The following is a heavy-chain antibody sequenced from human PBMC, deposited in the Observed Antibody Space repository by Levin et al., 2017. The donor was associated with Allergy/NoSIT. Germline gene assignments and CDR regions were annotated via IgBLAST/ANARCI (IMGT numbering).Heavy chain of an antibody. D-gene: IGHD6-13*01. CDR1: GFTFSSFG. Sequence: PGGSLILSCAASGFTFSSFGMHWVRQAPGKGLEWVAVVSNDGNTKYYADSVKGQFTISRDNSKNTLYLQMNSLRDEDTAVYYCAKEPTIAATGFDYWGQGTLVTVSS. J-gene: IGHJ4*02. CDR3: AKEPTIAATGFDY. CDR2: VSNDGNTK. V-gene: IGHV3-30*18.